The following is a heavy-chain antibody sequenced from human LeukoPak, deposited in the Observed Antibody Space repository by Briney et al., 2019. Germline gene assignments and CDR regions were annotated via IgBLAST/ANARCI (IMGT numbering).Heavy chain of an antibody. CDR1: VLTFSNAW. V-gene: IGHV3-15*01. CDR3: KTSGHIVEVQAAPTNWFDP. CDR2: IKSTTDGGTA. D-gene: IGHD2-2*01. Sequence: GGSLRLSCAASVLTFSNAWMSLARQAPGKGLEWVGRIKSTTDGGTAEYAAPVKGRFTISRDDLKDALYLQMNSLKTEDTAMYYCKTSGHIVEVQAAPTNWFDPWGQGTLVTVSS. J-gene: IGHJ5*02.